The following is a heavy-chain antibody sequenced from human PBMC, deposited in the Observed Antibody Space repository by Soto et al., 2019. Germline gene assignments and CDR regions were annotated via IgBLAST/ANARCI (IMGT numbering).Heavy chain of an antibody. Sequence: LGESLKISWKGSGYSFTSDWIGWVRQMPGKGLEWMGIIYPGDSDTRYSPSFQGQVTISADKSISTAYLQWSSLKASDTAMYYCAREIGAAIKYAFDIWGQGTMVTVSS. CDR2: IYPGDSDT. D-gene: IGHD2-2*01. CDR1: GYSFTSDW. V-gene: IGHV5-51*01. CDR3: AREIGAAIKYAFDI. J-gene: IGHJ3*02.